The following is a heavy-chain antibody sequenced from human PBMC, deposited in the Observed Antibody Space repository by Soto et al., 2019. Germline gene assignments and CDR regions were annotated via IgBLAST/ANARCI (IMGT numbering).Heavy chain of an antibody. CDR3: ARAAVAFDAFDL. J-gene: IGHJ3*01. Sequence: SQTLSLTCVISGDSVSTNSATWNWIRQSQSRGLDWLGRTCLRSKWYNEYAVSVKRRLAIRTDTSKNLFSLQLSCVSPEDTAVYFCARAAVAFDAFDLWGQGTVVTVSS. CDR1: GDSVSTNSAT. V-gene: IGHV6-1*01. CDR2: TCLRSKWYN. D-gene: IGHD2-15*01.